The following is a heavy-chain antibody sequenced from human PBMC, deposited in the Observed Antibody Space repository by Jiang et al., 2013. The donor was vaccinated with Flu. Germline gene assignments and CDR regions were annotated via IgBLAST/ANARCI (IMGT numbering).Heavy chain of an antibody. V-gene: IGHV1-2*02. CDR3: ARGVGQWPHPLGY. CDR1: DYY. J-gene: IGHJ4*02. D-gene: IGHD6-19*01. CDR2: INPNSGDT. Sequence: DYYIHWVRQAPGQGLEWMGWINPNSGDTNYAQSFQGSVTMARDTSISTAYMELSRLASDDTAVYYCARGVGQWPHPLGYWGQGTLVTVSS.